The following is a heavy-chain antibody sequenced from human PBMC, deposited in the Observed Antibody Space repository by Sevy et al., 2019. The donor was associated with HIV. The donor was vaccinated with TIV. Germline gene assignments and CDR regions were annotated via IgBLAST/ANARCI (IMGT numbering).Heavy chain of an antibody. J-gene: IGHJ4*02. V-gene: IGHV1-2*06. D-gene: IGHD5-12*01. CDR3: AMDLSGDKITFFDF. Sequence: ASVKVSCNPSGYTFTAYQMHWVRQAPGQGLEWLGRISPKGGGTKYAQNFSGRITLTRDTSIVTFYMELSNLTPDETAVYYCAMDLSGDKITFFDFWGQGTLVTVSS. CDR1: GYTFTAYQ. CDR2: ISPKGGGT.